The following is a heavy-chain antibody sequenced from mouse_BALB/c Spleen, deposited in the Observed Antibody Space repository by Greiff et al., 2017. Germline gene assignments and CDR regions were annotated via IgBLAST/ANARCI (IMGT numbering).Heavy chain of an antibody. V-gene: IGHV5-6*01. CDR3: TRALGSSNAMDY. J-gene: IGHJ4*01. Sequence: EVKLMESGGDLVKPGGSLKLSCAASGFTFSSYGMSWVRQTPDKRLEWVATISSGGSYTYYPDSVKGRFTISRDNAKNTLYLQMSSLKSEDTAMYYCTRALGSSNAMDYWGQGTSVTVSA. D-gene: IGHD1-1*01. CDR2: ISSGGSYT. CDR1: GFTFSSYG.